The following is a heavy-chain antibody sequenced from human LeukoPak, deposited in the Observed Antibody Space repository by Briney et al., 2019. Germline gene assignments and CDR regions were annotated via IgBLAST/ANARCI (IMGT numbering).Heavy chain of an antibody. CDR3: ARDTGDGYDNWFDP. J-gene: IGHJ5*02. Sequence: ASVKVSCKASGFTFTDFYIYWVRQAPGQGLEWVGWINPRNGGTYFAQKFQGRVTMTRDTSITTAYLELSSLRSDDTAVYYCARDTGDGYDNWFDPWGQGTLVTVSS. CDR1: GFTFTDFY. V-gene: IGHV1-2*02. D-gene: IGHD3-22*01. CDR2: INPRNGGT.